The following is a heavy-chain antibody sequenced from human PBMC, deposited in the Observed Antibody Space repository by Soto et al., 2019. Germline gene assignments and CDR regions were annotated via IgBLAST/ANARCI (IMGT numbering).Heavy chain of an antibody. CDR1: GGSISSGGYY. D-gene: IGHD3-3*01. V-gene: IGHV4-31*03. CDR2: IYYSGST. Sequence: TLSLTCTVSGGSISSGGYYWSWIRQHPGKGLEWIGYIYYSGSTYYNPSLKSRVTISVDTSKNQFSLKLSSVTAADTAVYYCARDYWVDFGVVPPPPYAMDFSGQGTTVTVS. J-gene: IGHJ6*02. CDR3: ARDYWVDFGVVPPPPYAMDF.